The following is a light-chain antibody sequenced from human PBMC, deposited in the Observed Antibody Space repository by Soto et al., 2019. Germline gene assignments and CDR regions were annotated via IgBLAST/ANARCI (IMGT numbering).Light chain of an antibody. J-gene: IGLJ1*01. CDR1: SSDVGAYNR. Sequence: QSALTQPASVSGSPGQSITISCTGSSSDVGAYNRVSWYQQRSGKAPKLMVYEVTHRPSGVSNRFSGSKSGNTASLTISGIQAEDEADDYCLSYTTSSSYVFGTGTKLTVL. V-gene: IGLV2-14*01. CDR2: EVT. CDR3: LSYTTSSSYV.